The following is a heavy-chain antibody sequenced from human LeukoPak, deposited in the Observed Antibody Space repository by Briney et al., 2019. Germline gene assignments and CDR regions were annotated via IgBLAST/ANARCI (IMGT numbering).Heavy chain of an antibody. CDR1: GFTFSSYG. Sequence: GGSLRLSCAASGFTFSSYGMSWVRQAPGKGLEWVSAISGSGGSTYYADSVKGRFTISRDNSKNTLYLQMNSLRAEDTAVYYCAKRSYDSSGYYYGGFNYWGQGTLVTVSS. D-gene: IGHD3-22*01. J-gene: IGHJ4*02. CDR2: ISGSGGST. CDR3: AKRSYDSSGYYYGGFNY. V-gene: IGHV3-23*01.